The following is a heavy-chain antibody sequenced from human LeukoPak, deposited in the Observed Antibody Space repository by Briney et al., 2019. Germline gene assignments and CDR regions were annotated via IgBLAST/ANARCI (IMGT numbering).Heavy chain of an antibody. V-gene: IGHV4-34*01. CDR3: ARSDGYNYDY. CDR1: GGSFSGYY. CDR2: INHSGST. Sequence: SETLSLTCAVYGGSFSGYYWSWIRQPPGKGLEWIGEINHSGSTNYNPSLKSRVTISVDTSKNQFSLKLSSVTAADTAVYYCARSDGYNYDYWGQGTLVTVSS. D-gene: IGHD5-24*01. J-gene: IGHJ4*02.